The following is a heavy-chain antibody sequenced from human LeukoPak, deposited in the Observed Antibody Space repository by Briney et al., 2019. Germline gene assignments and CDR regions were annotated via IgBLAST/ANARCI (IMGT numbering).Heavy chain of an antibody. D-gene: IGHD6-19*01. CDR1: GASINTYY. CDR2: VYTSGSP. CDR3: ARHGGVAAFDY. V-gene: IGHV4-4*07. Sequence: PSETLSLTCNVSGASINTYYWSWIRQSAGGGLEFIGRVYTSGSPDYNPSLKSRVAMSADTSKNQFSLHLSSVTAADTVVYYCARHGGVAAFDYWGQGTLVTVSS. J-gene: IGHJ4*02.